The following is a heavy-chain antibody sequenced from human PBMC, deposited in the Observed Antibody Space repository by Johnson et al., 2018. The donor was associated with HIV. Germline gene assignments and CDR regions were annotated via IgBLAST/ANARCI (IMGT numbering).Heavy chain of an antibody. D-gene: IGHD1-14*01. CDR2: IGTAGDT. Sequence: MQLVESGGGLKQPGGSLRLSCAASGFTFSSYDMHWVRQATGKGLEWVSTIGTAGDTYYPGSVKGRFTVSREDAKNFVYLQMNSLRAEDTAVYYCARDGMAATKANIWGQGTMVTVSS. J-gene: IGHJ3*02. CDR1: GFTFSSYD. V-gene: IGHV3-13*01. CDR3: ARDGMAATKANI.